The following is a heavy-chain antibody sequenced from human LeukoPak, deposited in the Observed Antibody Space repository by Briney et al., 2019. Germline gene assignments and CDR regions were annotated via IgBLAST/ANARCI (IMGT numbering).Heavy chain of an antibody. Sequence: GGSLRLSCAAPGFTFSSYEMNWVRQAPGKGLEWVSYISSSGSTMYYADSVKGRFTISRDNARNSLDLQMNSLRAEDTAVYYCAKEIWPTVTTPGHTYFDYWGQGTLVTVSS. J-gene: IGHJ4*02. CDR3: AKEIWPTVTTPGHTYFDY. D-gene: IGHD4-17*01. CDR1: GFTFSSYE. CDR2: ISSSGSTM. V-gene: IGHV3-48*03.